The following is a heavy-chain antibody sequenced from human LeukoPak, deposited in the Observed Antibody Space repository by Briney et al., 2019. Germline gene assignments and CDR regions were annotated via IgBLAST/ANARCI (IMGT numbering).Heavy chain of an antibody. CDR3: AGGGPDFGVIRWFDP. Sequence: GGSLRLSCAASGFTFSSYGMHWVRQAPGKGLEWVAVISYDGSNKYYADSVKGRFTISRDNSKNTLYLQMNSLRAEDTAVYYCAGGGPDFGVIRWFDPWGQGTLVTVSS. V-gene: IGHV3-30*03. CDR1: GFTFSSYG. J-gene: IGHJ5*02. CDR2: ISYDGSNK. D-gene: IGHD3-3*01.